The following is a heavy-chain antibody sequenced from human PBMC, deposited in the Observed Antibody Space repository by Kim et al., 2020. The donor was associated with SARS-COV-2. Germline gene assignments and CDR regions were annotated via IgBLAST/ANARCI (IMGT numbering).Heavy chain of an antibody. D-gene: IGHD3-10*01. CDR2: IYYSGST. CDR3: ARDRGYYGSGRRVGVVNNWFDP. V-gene: IGHV4-31*03. J-gene: IGHJ5*02. Sequence: SETLSLTCTVSGGSISSGGYYWSWIRQHPGKGLEWIGYIYYSGSTYYNPSLKSRVTISVDTSKNLFSLKLSSVTAADTAVYYCARDRGYYGSGRRVGVVNNWFDPWGQGTLVTVSS. CDR1: GGSISSGGYY.